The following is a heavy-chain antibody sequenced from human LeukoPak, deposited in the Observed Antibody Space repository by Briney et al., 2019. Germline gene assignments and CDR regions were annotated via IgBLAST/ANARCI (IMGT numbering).Heavy chain of an antibody. J-gene: IGHJ4*02. CDR2: ISGRSSGI. D-gene: IGHD3-10*01. V-gene: IGHV3-48*01. CDR3: AKATIWFGEQPYYFDY. CDR1: GFTFSTYS. Sequence: QPGGSLRLSCAASGFTFSTYSMNWVRQAPGKGLEWVSYISGRSSGIYYADSVKGRFTLSRDNSKNTLYLQMNSLRADDTAVYYCAKATIWFGEQPYYFDYWGQGTLVPVSS.